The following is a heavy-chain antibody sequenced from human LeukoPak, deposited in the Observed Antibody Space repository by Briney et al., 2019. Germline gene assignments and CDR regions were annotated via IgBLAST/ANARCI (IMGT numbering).Heavy chain of an antibody. Sequence: ASVKVSCKVSGYTLTELPMHWVRQAPGKGLEWMGGFDPEDGETIYAQKFQGRVTMTEDTSTDTAYMELSSLRSEDTAVYYCATPSVAGTSDAFDIWGQGTMVTVSS. CDR1: GYTLTELP. J-gene: IGHJ3*02. CDR3: ATPSVAGTSDAFDI. CDR2: FDPEDGET. D-gene: IGHD6-19*01. V-gene: IGHV1-24*01.